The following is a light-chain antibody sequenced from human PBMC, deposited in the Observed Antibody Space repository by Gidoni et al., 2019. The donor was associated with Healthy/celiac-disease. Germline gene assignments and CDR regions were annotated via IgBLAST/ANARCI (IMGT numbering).Light chain of an antibody. CDR1: QSVRSY. V-gene: IGKV3-11*01. Sequence: EIVLTQSPATLCLSPGERATLSCRASQSVRSYLAWYQQKPGHAPRLLIYDASNRATGIPARFSVCGSGTDFTITISSLESEDFAVYYCQQRSNWPPITFGQGTRLEIK. CDR3: QQRSNWPPIT. CDR2: DAS. J-gene: IGKJ5*01.